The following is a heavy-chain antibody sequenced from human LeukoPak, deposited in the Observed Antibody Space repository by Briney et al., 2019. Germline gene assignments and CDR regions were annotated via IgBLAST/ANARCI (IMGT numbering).Heavy chain of an antibody. V-gene: IGHV4-4*07. Sequence: SATLSLTCTVSGASVSTYFWSWIRQPAGKTLEWIGRVYASGTTYYNPSLRSRVTLSIDTSKNQFSLSLNSVTAADTAVYYCAKSHCGGGSCDKFDSWGQGILVTVSS. J-gene: IGHJ5*01. CDR1: GASVSTYF. CDR2: VYASGTT. CDR3: AKSHCGGGSCDKFDS. D-gene: IGHD2-21*01.